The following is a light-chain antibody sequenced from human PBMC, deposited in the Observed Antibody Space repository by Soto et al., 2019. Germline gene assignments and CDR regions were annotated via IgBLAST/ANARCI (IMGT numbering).Light chain of an antibody. Sequence: QSVLTQPASVSGSPGQSITITCTGTSSDVGGYNYVSWYQQHPGKAPKVLISDFSNRPSGISNRFSGSKSGNTASLTISGLQAEDDVDFNCSTYTSIDIWVFVTGTKV. J-gene: IGLJ1*01. CDR1: SSDVGGYNY. CDR2: DFS. V-gene: IGLV2-14*03. CDR3: STYTSIDIWV.